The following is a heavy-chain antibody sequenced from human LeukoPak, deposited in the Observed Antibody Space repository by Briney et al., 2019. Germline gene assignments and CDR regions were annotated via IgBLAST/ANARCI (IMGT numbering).Heavy chain of an antibody. D-gene: IGHD6-19*01. CDR3: ARGRHSSGWYGRHNWFDP. J-gene: IGHJ5*02. V-gene: IGHV4-34*01. Sequence: SETLSLTCAVYGGSFSGYYWSWIRQPPGEGLEWIGEINHSGSTNYNPSLKSRVTISVDTSKNQFSLKLSSVTAADTAVYYCARGRHSSGWYGRHNWFDPWGQGTLVTVSS. CDR1: GGSFSGYY. CDR2: INHSGST.